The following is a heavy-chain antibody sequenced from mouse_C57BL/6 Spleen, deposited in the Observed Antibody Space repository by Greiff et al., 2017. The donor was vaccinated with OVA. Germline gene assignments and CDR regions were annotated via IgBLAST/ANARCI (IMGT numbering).Heavy chain of an antibody. D-gene: IGHD1-1*01. V-gene: IGHV5-4*03. CDR3: ARGGTTVFEV. J-gene: IGHJ1*03. Sequence: EVKLVESGGGLVKPGGSLKLSCAASGFTFSSYAMSWVRQTPEKRLEWVATISDGGSYTYYPDNVKGRFTISRDNAKNNLYLQMSHLKSEDTAMYYCARGGTTVFEVWGTGTTVTVSS. CDR2: ISDGGSYT. CDR1: GFTFSSYA.